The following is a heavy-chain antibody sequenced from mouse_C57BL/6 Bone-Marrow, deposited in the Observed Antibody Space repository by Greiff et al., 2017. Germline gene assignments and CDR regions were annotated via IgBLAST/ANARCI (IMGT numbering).Heavy chain of an antibody. J-gene: IGHJ3*01. CDR3: ASLAWFAY. Sequence: VQLVESGPELVQPGASVKISCKASGYAFSSSWMNWVQQRPGKGLEWVGRIYPGDGDTNYNGKFKGKATLTADKSSSTAYMQLSSLTSEDSAVYFCASLAWFAYGGQGTLVTVSA. CDR2: IYPGDGDT. CDR1: GYAFSSSW. V-gene: IGHV1-82*01.